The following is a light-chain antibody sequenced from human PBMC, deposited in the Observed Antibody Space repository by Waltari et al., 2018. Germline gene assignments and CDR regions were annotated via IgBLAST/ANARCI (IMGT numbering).Light chain of an antibody. CDR1: SSDVGGSDF. V-gene: IGLV2-11*01. J-gene: IGLJ3*02. CDR2: YVS. CDR3: CSHAGSDTFWV. Sequence: QSALTQPRSVSGPPGQSVTISCTVTSSDVGGSDFLSWYQQHPGKAPKLIMYYVSQRPSGVPDRFSGSKSGNTASLTITGLQAEDEAEYYCCSHAGSDTFWVFGGGTKVTVL.